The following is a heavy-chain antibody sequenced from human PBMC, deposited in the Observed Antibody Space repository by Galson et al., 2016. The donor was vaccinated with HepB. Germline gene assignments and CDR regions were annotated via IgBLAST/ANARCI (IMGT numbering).Heavy chain of an antibody. D-gene: IGHD6-19*01. V-gene: IGHV3-53*01. J-gene: IGHJ5*02. CDR1: GFTVSSTF. Sequence: SLRLSCAASGFTVSSTFMTWVRQAPGKGLEWVSVIYSGDSTNYADSVKGRFTISRDNSKNTLYLQMNSLRVEGTAVYYCVRGKAVTGSDPLDPWGQGTLVTVSS. CDR2: IYSGDST. CDR3: VRGKAVTGSDPLDP.